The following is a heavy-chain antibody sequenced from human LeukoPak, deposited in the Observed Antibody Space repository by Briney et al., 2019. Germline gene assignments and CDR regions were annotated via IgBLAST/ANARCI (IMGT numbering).Heavy chain of an antibody. V-gene: IGHV4-59*01. Sequence: SETLSLTCTVSGGSISSYYWSWIRQPPGKGLEWIGYIYYSGSTNYNPSLKSRVTISVDTSKNQFSLKLSSVTAADTAVYYCARDLDGDYGFDYWGQGTLVTVSS. CDR1: GGSISSYY. CDR3: ARDLDGDYGFDY. D-gene: IGHD4-17*01. J-gene: IGHJ4*02. CDR2: IYYSGST.